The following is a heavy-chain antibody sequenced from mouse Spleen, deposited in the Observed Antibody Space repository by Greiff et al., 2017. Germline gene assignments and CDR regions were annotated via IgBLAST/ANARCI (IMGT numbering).Heavy chain of an antibody. Sequence: EVKLVESGGGLVQPGGSRKLSCAASGFTFSSFGMHWVRQAPEKGLEWVAYISSGSSTIYYADTVKGRFTISRDNPKNTLFLQMTSLRSEDTAMYYCASGVLRPHAMDYWGQGTSVTVSS. J-gene: IGHJ4*01. D-gene: IGHD1-2*01. CDR2: ISSGSSTI. CDR3: ASGVLRPHAMDY. V-gene: IGHV5-17*02. CDR1: GFTFSSFG.